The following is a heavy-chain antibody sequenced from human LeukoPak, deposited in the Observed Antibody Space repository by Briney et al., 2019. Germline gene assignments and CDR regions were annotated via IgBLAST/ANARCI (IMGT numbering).Heavy chain of an antibody. CDR2: IYSGGRT. D-gene: IGHD3-22*01. J-gene: IGHJ4*02. CDR3: AINFRSAYYFFDF. V-gene: IGHV3-53*01. Sequence: GGSLRLSCAASGFTVSSNYMSWVRQAPGKGLEWVSVIYSGGRTYYTDSVKGRFTISRDDSKNALYLQMNSLRAEDTAVYYCAINFRSAYYFFDFWGQGLLVTVSS. CDR1: GFTVSSNY.